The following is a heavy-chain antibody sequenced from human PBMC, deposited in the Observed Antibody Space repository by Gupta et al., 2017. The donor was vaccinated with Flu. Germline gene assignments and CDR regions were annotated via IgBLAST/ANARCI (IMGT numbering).Heavy chain of an antibody. J-gene: IGHJ4*02. CDR2: ISYDGSNK. Sequence: GKGLEWVAFISYDGSNKYYADSVKGRFTISRDNSKNTLYLQMNSLRAEDTAVYYCAKVGEDCSSTSCQDFDYWGQGTLVTVSS. CDR3: AKVGEDCSSTSCQDFDY. V-gene: IGHV3-30*18. D-gene: IGHD2-2*01.